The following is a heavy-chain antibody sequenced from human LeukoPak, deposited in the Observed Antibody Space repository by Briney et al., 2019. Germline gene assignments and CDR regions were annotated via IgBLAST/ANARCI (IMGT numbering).Heavy chain of an antibody. V-gene: IGHV4-4*07. Sequence: PSETLSLICPVSGGSINSYWWSWIRQPAGKGLEFIGRIYTTGRTNYNPSLKSRVSMSVDTSKNKFTLELRSVTAADTAVYFCARAGYAISSYRLDYWGPGALVTVSP. J-gene: IGHJ4*02. CDR2: IYTTGRT. CDR1: GGSINSYW. CDR3: ARAGYAISSYRLDY. D-gene: IGHD3-16*01.